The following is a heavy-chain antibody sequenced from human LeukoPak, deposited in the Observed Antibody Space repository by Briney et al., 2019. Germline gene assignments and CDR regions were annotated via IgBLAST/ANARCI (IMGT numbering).Heavy chain of an antibody. D-gene: IGHD3-3*01. Sequence: SETLSLTCTVSGGSINSYYWSWIRQPPGKGLKWIGYIYYSGSTKYNPSLKSRVTISVDTSKNQFSLKLSSVTAADTAVYYCARGDFWSDDLIQHWGQGTLVTVSS. CDR3: ARGDFWSDDLIQH. CDR2: IYYSGST. CDR1: GGSINSYY. V-gene: IGHV4-59*01. J-gene: IGHJ1*01.